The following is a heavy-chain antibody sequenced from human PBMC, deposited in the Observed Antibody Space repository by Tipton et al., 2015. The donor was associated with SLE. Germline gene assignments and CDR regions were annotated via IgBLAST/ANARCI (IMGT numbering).Heavy chain of an antibody. CDR2: ISWNSGSI. J-gene: IGHJ4*02. D-gene: IGHD6-6*01. Sequence: SLRLSCAASGFTFDDYAMHWVRQAPGKGLEWVSGISWNSGSIGYADSVKGRFTISRDNAKNSLYLQMNSLRAEDTALYYCVPVRSSHWGQGTLVTVSS. CDR1: GFTFDDYA. CDR3: VPVRSSH. V-gene: IGHV3-9*01.